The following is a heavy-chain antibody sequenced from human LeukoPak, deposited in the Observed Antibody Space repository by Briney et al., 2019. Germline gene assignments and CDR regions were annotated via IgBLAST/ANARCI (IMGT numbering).Heavy chain of an antibody. CDR1: GFTFSACE. CDR3: ARVATMVRVPLDALDI. D-gene: IGHD3-10*01. Sequence: PGGSLRLSCAISGFTFSACELTWVRQAPGKGLEWVSYISRSGSTRYYADSVKGRFTISRDNAKNSLYLQMNSLRAEDTGVYYCARVATMVRVPLDALDIWGQGTMVSVSS. V-gene: IGHV3-48*03. CDR2: ISRSGSTR. J-gene: IGHJ3*02.